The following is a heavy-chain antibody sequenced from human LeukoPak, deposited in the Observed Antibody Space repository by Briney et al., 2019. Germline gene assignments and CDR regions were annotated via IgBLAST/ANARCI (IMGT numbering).Heavy chain of an antibody. CDR2: MNPNSGNT. J-gene: IGHJ4*02. V-gene: IGHV1-8*01. CDR3: ARAELRWLQKDLGDY. CDR1: RYTFTSYD. Sequence: ASVKVSCKASRYTFTSYDISWVRQATGQGLEWLGWMNPNSGNTGYAQKSQGRVTMTRNTSISTAYMELSSLRSEDTAMYYCARAELRWLQKDLGDYWGQGTPVTVSS. D-gene: IGHD5-24*01.